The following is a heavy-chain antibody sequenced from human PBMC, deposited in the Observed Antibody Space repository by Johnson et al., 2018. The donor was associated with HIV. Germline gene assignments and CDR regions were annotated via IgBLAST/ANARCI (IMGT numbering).Heavy chain of an antibody. J-gene: IGHJ3*02. CDR2: IRYDGSNK. CDR3: WRESTGAGTAFDI. Sequence: QVQLVESGGGVVQPGRSLSLSCAASGFTFSSYAMYWVRQAPGKGLEWVAFIRYDGSNKYYADSVKGRFTISRDNSKNTLYLQMNSLRAEDTAVYYCWRESTGAGTAFDIWGQGTMVTVSS. CDR1: GFTFSSYA. V-gene: IGHV3-30*04. D-gene: IGHD2-8*02.